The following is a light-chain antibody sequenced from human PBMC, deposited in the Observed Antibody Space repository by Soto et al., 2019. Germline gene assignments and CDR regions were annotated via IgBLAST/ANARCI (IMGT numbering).Light chain of an antibody. CDR3: QQYGSSPET. Sequence: EIVMTQSPATLSVSPGERATLSCRASQSVSSYLAWYQQKPGQAPRILLYGASSRATGIPDRFSGSGSGTDFTLTISRLEPEDFAVYYCQQYGSSPETFGQGTKVDIK. CDR2: GAS. V-gene: IGKV3-20*01. J-gene: IGKJ1*01. CDR1: QSVSSY.